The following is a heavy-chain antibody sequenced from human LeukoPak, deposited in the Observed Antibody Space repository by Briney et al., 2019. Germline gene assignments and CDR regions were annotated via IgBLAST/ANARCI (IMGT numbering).Heavy chain of an antibody. Sequence: GGSLRLSCAVSGFTFRSSWMYWVRQTPGKGLVWVSRINSDGSSTNYADSVKGRFTISRDNAKNTLYLQMNSLRAEDTAVYYCARLSMTLYMDVWGKGTTVTISS. CDR3: ARLSMTLYMDV. CDR2: INSDGSST. D-gene: IGHD2/OR15-2a*01. J-gene: IGHJ6*04. CDR1: GFTFRSSW. V-gene: IGHV3-74*01.